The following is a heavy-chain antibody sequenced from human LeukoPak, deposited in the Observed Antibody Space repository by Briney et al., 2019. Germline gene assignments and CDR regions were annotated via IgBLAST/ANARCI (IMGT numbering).Heavy chain of an antibody. D-gene: IGHD3-10*01. V-gene: IGHV1-2*02. J-gene: IGHJ6*03. Sequence: ASVKVSCKASGYSFTGYYMHGVRQAPGQGREWMGWINPNSGGTNYAQKFQGRVTMTRDMSTSTVYMELSSLRSEDTAVYYCARGAYGSFMDVWGKGTTVTVSS. CDR1: GYSFTGYY. CDR2: INPNSGGT. CDR3: ARGAYGSFMDV.